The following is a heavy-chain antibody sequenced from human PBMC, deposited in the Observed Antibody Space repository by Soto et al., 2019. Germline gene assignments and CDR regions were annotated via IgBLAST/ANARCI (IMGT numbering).Heavy chain of an antibody. Sequence: GGSLRLSCAASGFTFSSYAMHWVRQAPGKGLEWVAVISYDVSNKYYADSVKGRFTISRDNSKNTLYLQMNSLRAEDTAVYYCPRDMYYCDSSGYYYSLDYWGQGTLVTVSS. J-gene: IGHJ4*02. V-gene: IGHV3-30-3*01. CDR3: PRDMYYCDSSGYYYSLDY. CDR1: GFTFSSYA. CDR2: ISYDVSNK. D-gene: IGHD3-22*01.